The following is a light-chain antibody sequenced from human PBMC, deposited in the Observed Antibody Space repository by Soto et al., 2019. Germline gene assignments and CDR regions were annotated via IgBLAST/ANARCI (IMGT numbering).Light chain of an antibody. J-gene: IGKJ1*01. CDR1: QRIGSN. CDR3: QQYNFWPT. CDR2: GAS. V-gene: IGKV3-15*01. Sequence: EIVMTQSPATLSVSPGEKATLSCRASQRIGSNLAWYQQKPGQAPSLLIYGASPRATGVPDRFSGSGSGTEFTLTISSLQSEDIAVYYCQQYNFWPTFGQGTKVEIK.